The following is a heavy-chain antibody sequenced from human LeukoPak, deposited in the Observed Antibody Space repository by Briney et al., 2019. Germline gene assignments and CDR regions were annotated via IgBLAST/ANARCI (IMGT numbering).Heavy chain of an antibody. J-gene: IGHJ3*02. CDR1: GFTFDDYA. D-gene: IGHD5-24*01. Sequence: GRSLRLFCAASGFTFDDYAMHWVRQAPGKGLEWVSGISWNSGSIGYADSVKGRFTISRDNAKNSLYLQMNSLRAEDTALYYCAKGKMATITYGAFDIWGQGTMVTVSS. CDR3: AKGKMATITYGAFDI. V-gene: IGHV3-9*01. CDR2: ISWNSGSI.